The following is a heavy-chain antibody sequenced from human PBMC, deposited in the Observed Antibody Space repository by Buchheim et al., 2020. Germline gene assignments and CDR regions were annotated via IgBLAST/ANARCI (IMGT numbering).Heavy chain of an antibody. Sequence: EVQLLESGGGLVQPGGSLRLSCAASGFTFSSYAMSWVRQAPGKGLEWVSGITDSGGRTYYADSVKGRFTISRDNSKNPLFLQMNSLRAEDTAVYYCAKEEATYTSSWYGGYWFDPWGQGTL. CDR2: ITDSGGRT. D-gene: IGHD6-13*01. J-gene: IGHJ5*02. CDR3: AKEEATYTSSWYGGYWFDP. V-gene: IGHV3-23*01. CDR1: GFTFSSYA.